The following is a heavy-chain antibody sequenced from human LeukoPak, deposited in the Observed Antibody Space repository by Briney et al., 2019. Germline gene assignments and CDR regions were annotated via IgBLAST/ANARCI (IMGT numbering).Heavy chain of an antibody. CDR2: ISTSGST. J-gene: IGHJ4*02. V-gene: IGHV4-4*07. CDR3: ARDAYFRNYVLH. D-gene: IGHD4-11*01. Sequence: SETLSLTCTVSGGSISSYYWSWIRQPAGKGLESIGHISTSGSTNYNPSLKSRVTMSVDTSKNQFSLKLSSVTAADTAVYFCARDAYFRNYVLHWGRGTLVTVSS. CDR1: GGSISSYY.